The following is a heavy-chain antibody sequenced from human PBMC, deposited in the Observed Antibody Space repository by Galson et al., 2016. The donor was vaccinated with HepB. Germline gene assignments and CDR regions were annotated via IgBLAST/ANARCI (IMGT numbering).Heavy chain of an antibody. CDR3: ARGTLGTSATMAFDY. CDR1: GASINSSNW. D-gene: IGHD4/OR15-4a*01. V-gene: IGHV4-4*02. J-gene: IGHJ4*02. Sequence: SETLSLTCAVSGASINSSNWWTWVRQSPGKGLEWIGEIYQTGTAHYNPSFTSRATISVDKSKNQISLRLDSVTAADTALYYCARGTLGTSATMAFDYWGQGTLVTVSS. CDR2: IYQTGTA.